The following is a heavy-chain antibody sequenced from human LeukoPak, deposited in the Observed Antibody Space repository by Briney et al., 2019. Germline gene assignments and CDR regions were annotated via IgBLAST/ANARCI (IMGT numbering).Heavy chain of an antibody. V-gene: IGHV3-11*03. Sequence: GGSLRLSCAASGFTFSDYYMSWIRQAPGKGLEWVSYLSSSSSYTNYADSVKGRFTISRDNAQNSLYLQMNSLRADATAVYYCARITVVAGNTYLADYWGQGTLVTVSS. CDR2: LSSSSSYT. J-gene: IGHJ4*02. D-gene: IGHD6-19*01. CDR1: GFTFSDYY. CDR3: ARITVVAGNTYLADY.